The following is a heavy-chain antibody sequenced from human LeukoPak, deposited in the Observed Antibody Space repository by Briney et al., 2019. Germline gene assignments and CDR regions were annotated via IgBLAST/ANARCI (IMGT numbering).Heavy chain of an antibody. Sequence: GGSLRLSCAASGFTFRTYSMNWVRQAPGKGLEGVSSITSSSSYIAYSDSVKGRFTISRDNAKNSLYLQMNSLRAEDTAVFYCARGQWPDYWGQGTLLIVSS. V-gene: IGHV3-21*01. CDR1: GFTFRTYS. J-gene: IGHJ4*02. D-gene: IGHD6-19*01. CDR2: ITSSSSYI. CDR3: ARGQWPDY.